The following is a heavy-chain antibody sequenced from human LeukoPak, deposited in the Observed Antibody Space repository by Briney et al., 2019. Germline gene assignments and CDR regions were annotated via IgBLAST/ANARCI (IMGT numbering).Heavy chain of an antibody. CDR1: GGSISSHY. CDR3: ARAGYDFWSGKWTPNWFDP. D-gene: IGHD3-3*01. Sequence: SETLSFTCTVSGGSISSHYWSWIRQPPGKGLEWIGYIYYSGSTNYNPSLKSRVTISVDTSKNQFSLKLSSVTAADTAVYYCARAGYDFWSGKWTPNWFDPWGQGTLVTVSS. V-gene: IGHV4-59*11. J-gene: IGHJ5*02. CDR2: IYYSGST.